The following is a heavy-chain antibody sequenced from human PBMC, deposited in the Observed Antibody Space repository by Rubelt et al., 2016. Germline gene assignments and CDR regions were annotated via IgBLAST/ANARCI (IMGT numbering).Heavy chain of an antibody. V-gene: IGHV1-18*01. J-gene: IGHJ5*02. CDR3: ASMYSSSWHRGWFDP. CDR2: ISDYNGNT. D-gene: IGHD6-13*01. Sequence: QVQLVQSGAEVKKPGASVKVSCKASGYTFTSYGISWVRQAPGTGLEGMGWISDYNGNTNYAQKHQGRVTMTTDTATSTAYMDRRSRRSDDTALYYCASMYSSSWHRGWFDPWGQGTLVTVSS. CDR1: GYTFTSYG.